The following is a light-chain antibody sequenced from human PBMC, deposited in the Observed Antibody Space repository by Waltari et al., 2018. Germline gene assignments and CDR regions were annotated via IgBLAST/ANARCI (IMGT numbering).Light chain of an antibody. CDR2: AAS. J-gene: IGKJ2*01. CDR1: QGISIY. CDR3: LQYNSHPYT. Sequence: DIQMTQSPSSLSASAGDTVTITCRASQGISIYLNWYQQKPGKAPKRLIYAASSLESGVPSRFSGSGSGTDFTLTISSLQPEDFATYYCLQYNSHPYTFGQGTKVEIK. V-gene: IGKV1-17*01.